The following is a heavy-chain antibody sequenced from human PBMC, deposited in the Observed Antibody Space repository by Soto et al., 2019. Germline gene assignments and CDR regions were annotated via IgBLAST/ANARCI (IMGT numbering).Heavy chain of an antibody. CDR3: AKDNSVTLTNDFDY. CDR1: GFTFDDYA. V-gene: IGHV3-9*01. CDR2: ISWNSGSI. D-gene: IGHD3-9*01. Sequence: EVQLVESGGGLVQPGRSLRLSCAASGFTFDDYAMHWVRQAPGKGLEWVSGISWNSGSIGYADSVKGRFTISRDNAKNSLYLQMNSLRAEDTALYYCAKDNSVTLTNDFDYWGQGTLVTVSS. J-gene: IGHJ4*02.